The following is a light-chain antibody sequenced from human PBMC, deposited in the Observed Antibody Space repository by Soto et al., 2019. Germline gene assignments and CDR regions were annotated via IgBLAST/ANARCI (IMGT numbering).Light chain of an antibody. J-gene: IGKJ1*01. V-gene: IGKV1-5*01. CDR1: QSISSW. CDR2: DAS. Sequence: DIQMTQSPSSLSAYVGDRVTITCRASQSISSWLAWYQQKPGKAPKVLIYDASNLESGVPSRFSGSGSGTEFTLTISSLQPDDSATYHCQQYSSYWTFGQGTKVDNK. CDR3: QQYSSYWT.